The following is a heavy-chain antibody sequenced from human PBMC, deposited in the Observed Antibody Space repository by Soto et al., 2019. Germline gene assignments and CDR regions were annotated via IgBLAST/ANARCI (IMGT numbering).Heavy chain of an antibody. CDR2: IRNEANSYTA. CDR1: GFTFSDYY. D-gene: IGHD2-15*01. J-gene: IGHJ3*02. Sequence: EVQLVESGGGLVQPGGSLRLSCTASGFTFSDYYMDWVRQAPGKGLDWVGRIRNEANSYTAVYAASVTGRFTMSREDSKNSLYLQMDSLKTEDTAVYYCTRVPTPVPAAIDIWGQGTMVTVSS. CDR3: TRVPTPVPAAIDI. V-gene: IGHV3-72*01.